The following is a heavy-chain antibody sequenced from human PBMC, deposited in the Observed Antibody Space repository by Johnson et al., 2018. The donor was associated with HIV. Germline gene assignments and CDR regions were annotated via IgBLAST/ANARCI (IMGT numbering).Heavy chain of an antibody. Sequence: QVQLVESGGGVVQPGRSLRLSCAASGFTFSSYAMHWVRQAPGKGLEWVAVISYDGSNKYYADSVKGRFTISRDNSKNTLYLQMNSLRTEDTAVYYCAREFPLGYRWGNGFDIWGQGTMVTVSP. CDR3: AREFPLGYRWGNGFDI. CDR2: ISYDGSNK. D-gene: IGHD5-18*01. V-gene: IGHV3-30-3*01. J-gene: IGHJ3*02. CDR1: GFTFSSYA.